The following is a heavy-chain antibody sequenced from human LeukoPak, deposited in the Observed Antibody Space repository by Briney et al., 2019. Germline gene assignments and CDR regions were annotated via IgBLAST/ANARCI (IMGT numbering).Heavy chain of an antibody. Sequence: SETLSLTCTVSGGSISSSSYYWGWIRQPPGKGLEWIGSIYYSGSTYYNPSLKSRVTISVDTSKNQFSLKLSSVTAADTAVYYCARHPPPYGGGDWAVYMDVWGKGTTVTISS. CDR3: ARHPPPYGGGDWAVYMDV. J-gene: IGHJ6*03. CDR1: GGSISSSSYY. V-gene: IGHV4-39*01. D-gene: IGHD2-21*02. CDR2: IYYSGST.